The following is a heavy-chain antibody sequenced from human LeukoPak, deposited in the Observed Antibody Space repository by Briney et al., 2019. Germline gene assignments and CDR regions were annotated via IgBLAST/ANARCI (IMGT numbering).Heavy chain of an antibody. D-gene: IGHD4-17*01. CDR3: ARNMTAVARLDVFDI. J-gene: IGHJ3*02. V-gene: IGHV4-39*01. Sequence: SDTLSLTCTLSGDSMSSSSHYWGWIRQSGGKGLEWIGSIYYSGSTSYNPSLKSRGTISVDTSKNQFSLELRSVTAADTATYYCARNMTAVARLDVFDIWGARTMVTVSS. CDR2: IYYSGST. CDR1: GDSMSSSSHY.